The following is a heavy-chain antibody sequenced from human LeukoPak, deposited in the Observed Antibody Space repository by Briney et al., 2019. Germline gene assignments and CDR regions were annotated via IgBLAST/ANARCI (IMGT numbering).Heavy chain of an antibody. CDR3: ARTATETGELDC. CDR1: GFIFSSYS. Sequence: PGGSLRLSCAASGFIFSSYSMNWVRQATGKGLECVSSISSSSSSSIYYTDSVKGRFTISRDDAKNSLYLQINSLRAEDTAVYYCARTATETGELDCWGQGTLVTDSS. D-gene: IGHD3-16*01. CDR2: ISSSSSSSI. V-gene: IGHV3-21*01. J-gene: IGHJ4*02.